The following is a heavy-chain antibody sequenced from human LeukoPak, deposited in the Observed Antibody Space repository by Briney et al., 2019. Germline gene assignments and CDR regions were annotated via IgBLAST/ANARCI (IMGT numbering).Heavy chain of an antibody. CDR3: AGGGDGYQTRFDY. CDR1: GGSVSSGSYY. CDR2: IYYSGST. Sequence: PSETLSLTCTVSGGSVSSGSYYWSWIRQPPGKGLEWIGYIYYSGSTNYNPSLKSGVTTSADTSKNQFSLKMTSVTAADTAVYYCAGGGDGYQTRFDYWGQGTLLTVSS. V-gene: IGHV4-61*01. D-gene: IGHD5-24*01. J-gene: IGHJ4*02.